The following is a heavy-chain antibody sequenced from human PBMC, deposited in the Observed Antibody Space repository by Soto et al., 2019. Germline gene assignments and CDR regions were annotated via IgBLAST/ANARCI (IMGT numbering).Heavy chain of an antibody. V-gene: IGHV3-30*18. Sequence: QVQLGESGGGVVQPGRSLRLSCAASGFTFSSDGMHWVRQAPGKGLEWVAGISDDGSKKYYADCVKGRFTISRDNSKNKLYLQMNSLSAEDTAVYYCAKLGASYDSSGFHLWGRGTLVTVSS. CDR2: ISDDGSKK. D-gene: IGHD3-22*01. CDR3: AKLGASYDSSGFHL. J-gene: IGHJ2*01. CDR1: GFTFSSDG.